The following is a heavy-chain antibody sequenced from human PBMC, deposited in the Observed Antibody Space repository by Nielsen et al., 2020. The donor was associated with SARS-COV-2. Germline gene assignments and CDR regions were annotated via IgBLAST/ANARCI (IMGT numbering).Heavy chain of an antibody. D-gene: IGHD3-10*01. J-gene: IGHJ5*02. CDR1: GFTFSDYW. CDR2: IHQDGGET. CDR3: ARNFYGSGSYPFDP. Sequence: GESLKISCAASGFTFSDYWMRWVRQAPGKGLEWVANIHQDGGETRYADSVKGRFTISRDNAKNSLYLQMNSLRAEDTAMYYCARNFYGSGSYPFDPWGQGTLVTVSS. V-gene: IGHV3-7*03.